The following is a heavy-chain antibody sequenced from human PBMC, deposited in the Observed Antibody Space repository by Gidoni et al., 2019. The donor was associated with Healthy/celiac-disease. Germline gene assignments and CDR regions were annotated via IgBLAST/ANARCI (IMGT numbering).Heavy chain of an antibody. J-gene: IGHJ6*02. CDR1: GGTFSSYA. V-gene: IGHV1-69*01. D-gene: IGHD3-10*01. CDR2: IIPSFGTA. CDR3: ARGGTYYYGSGILNGMDV. Sequence: QVQLVQSGAEVTKPGSSVKVSCKASGGTFSSYAISWVRQAPGQGLEWMGGIIPSFGTANYAQKFQGRVTITADESTSTAYMELSSLRSEDTAVYYCARGGTYYYGSGILNGMDVWGQGTTVTVSS.